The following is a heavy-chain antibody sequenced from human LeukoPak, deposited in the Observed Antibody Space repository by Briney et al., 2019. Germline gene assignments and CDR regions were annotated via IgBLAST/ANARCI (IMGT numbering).Heavy chain of an antibody. Sequence: PGGSLRLSCAASGFTFSSYGMHWVRQAPGKGLEWVAFIRYDGSNKYYADSVKGRFTISRDNPKNTLYLQMNSLRAEDTAVYYCAKDRRGYSSSWFDYWGQGTLVTVSS. CDR1: GFTFSSYG. CDR2: IRYDGSNK. CDR3: AKDRRGYSSSWFDY. D-gene: IGHD6-13*01. J-gene: IGHJ4*02. V-gene: IGHV3-30*02.